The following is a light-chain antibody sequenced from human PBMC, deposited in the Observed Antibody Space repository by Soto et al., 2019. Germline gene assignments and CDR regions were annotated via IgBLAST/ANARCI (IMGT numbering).Light chain of an antibody. CDR3: QQYNTYST. Sequence: DIQMSQSPSTLSASVGDSVTITCRASQNIRNLLAWYQQKPGKAPNPLIYDASSLKSGVPSRFSGSGSGTEFTLTISSLQPDDFAPYYCQQYNTYSTFGQGTKVDIK. V-gene: IGKV1-5*01. CDR1: QNIRNL. CDR2: DAS. J-gene: IGKJ1*01.